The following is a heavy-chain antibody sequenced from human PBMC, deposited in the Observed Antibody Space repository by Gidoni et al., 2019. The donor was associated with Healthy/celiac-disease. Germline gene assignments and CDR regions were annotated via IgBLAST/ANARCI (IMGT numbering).Heavy chain of an antibody. J-gene: IGHJ5*02. V-gene: IGHV4-34*01. CDR2: INHSGST. CDR1: GGSFSGYY. D-gene: IGHD2-15*01. Sequence: QVQLQQWGAGLLKPSATLSLTCAVYGGSFSGYYWSWICQPPGKGLEWIGEINHSGSTNYNPSLKSRVTISVDTSKNQFSRKLSSVTAADTAVYYCARGSSSYCSGGSGYSNWFDPWGQGTLVTVSS. CDR3: ARGSSSYCSGGSGYSNWFDP.